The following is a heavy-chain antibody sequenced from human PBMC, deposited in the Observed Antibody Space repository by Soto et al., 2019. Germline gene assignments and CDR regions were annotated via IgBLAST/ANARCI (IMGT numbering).Heavy chain of an antibody. CDR1: GYTFTSDY. CDR2: INPSGGST. CDR3: ARADGMLRSNGMDV. D-gene: IGHD3-16*01. V-gene: IGHV1-46*01. Sequence: ASVTGSCKASGYTFTSDYMHWVRQATGQGLEWMGIINPSGGSTSYAQKFQGRVTMTRDTSTSTVYMELSSLRSEDTAVYYCARADGMLRSNGMDVWGQGTTVTVSS. J-gene: IGHJ6*02.